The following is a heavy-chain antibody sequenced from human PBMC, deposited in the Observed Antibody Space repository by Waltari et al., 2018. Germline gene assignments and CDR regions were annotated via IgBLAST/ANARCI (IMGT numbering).Heavy chain of an antibody. Sequence: QVQLQESGPGLVKPSETLSLTCTVSGGSISSGASYWSWIRQPPGKGLEWIGYIHYNGKTYYNPSLKSRLTMSVDTSKNQISLKLTSVTAADTAVFYCVHGGENNDYFHYWGQGTLVTVSS. CDR3: VHGGENNDYFHY. CDR1: GGSISSGASY. V-gene: IGHV4-30-4*01. J-gene: IGHJ1*01. CDR2: IHYNGKT. D-gene: IGHD2-21*01.